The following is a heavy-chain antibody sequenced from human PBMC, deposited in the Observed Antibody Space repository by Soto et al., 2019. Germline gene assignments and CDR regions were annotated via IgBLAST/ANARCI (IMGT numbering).Heavy chain of an antibody. V-gene: IGHV3-23*01. CDR3: AKDLRYSRTFGEFDP. D-gene: IGHD3-10*01. Sequence: GGSLRLSCAASGFTFSSYWIHWGRQAPGKGLVWVSSISGSGGSTYHAASVKGRFTISRDNSKNTLYLQMNSLRAEDTAVYYCAKDLRYSRTFGEFDPWGQGTLVTVSS. CDR1: GFTFSSYW. CDR2: ISGSGGST. J-gene: IGHJ5*01.